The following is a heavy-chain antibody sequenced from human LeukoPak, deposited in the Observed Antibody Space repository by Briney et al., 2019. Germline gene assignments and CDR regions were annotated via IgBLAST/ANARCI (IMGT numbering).Heavy chain of an antibody. V-gene: IGHV1-2*06. CDR3: ASLEVSGYNYGSGSYYNLPPFDY. D-gene: IGHD3-10*01. J-gene: IGHJ4*02. CDR1: GYTFTGYY. CDR2: INPNSGGT. Sequence: GASVKVSCKASGYTFTGYYMHWVRQAPGQGLECMGRINPNSGGTNYAQKFQGRVTMTRDTSISTAYMELSRLRSDDTAVYYCASLEVSGYNYGSGSYYNLPPFDYWGQGTLVTVSS.